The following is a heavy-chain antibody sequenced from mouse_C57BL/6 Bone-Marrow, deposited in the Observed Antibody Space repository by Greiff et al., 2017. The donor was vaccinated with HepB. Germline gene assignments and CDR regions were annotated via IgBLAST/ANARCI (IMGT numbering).Heavy chain of an antibody. J-gene: IGHJ1*03. CDR3: TLGDYGSSYVWYFDV. CDR2: IDPETGGT. D-gene: IGHD1-1*01. V-gene: IGHV1-15*01. Sequence: VKLMESGAELVRPGASVTLSCKASGYTFTDYEMHWVKQTPVHGLEWIGAIDPETGGTAYNQKFKGKAILTADKSSSTAYMELRSLTSEDSAVYYCTLGDYGSSYVWYFDVWGTGTTVTVSS. CDR1: GYTFTDYE.